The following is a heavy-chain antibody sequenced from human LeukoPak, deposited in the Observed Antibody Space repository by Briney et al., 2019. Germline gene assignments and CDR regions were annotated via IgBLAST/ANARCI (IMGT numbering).Heavy chain of an antibody. CDR3: ARVLRDIVVVPAASPHYNHYYYYGMDV. V-gene: IGHV4-39*07. J-gene: IGHJ6*02. CDR2: IYHSGST. D-gene: IGHD2-2*01. Sequence: SETLSLTCTVSGGSISSSSYYWGWIRQPPGKGLEWIGSIYHSGSTYYNTSLKSRVTISVDRSKNQFSLKLSSVTAADTAVYYCARVLRDIVVVPAASPHYNHYYYYGMDVWGQGTTVTVSS. CDR1: GGSISSSSYY.